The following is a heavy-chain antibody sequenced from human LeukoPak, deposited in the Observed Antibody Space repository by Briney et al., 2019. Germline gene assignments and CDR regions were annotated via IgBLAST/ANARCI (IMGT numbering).Heavy chain of an antibody. CDR1: GGTFSSYA. CDR2: IIPIFGTA. Sequence: SVKVSCKASGGTFSSYAISWVRQAPGQGLEWMGGIIPIFGTANYAQKFQGRVTITADESTSTAYMELRSLRSDDTAVYYCARRGVGATSPDYWGQGTLVTVSS. V-gene: IGHV1-69*13. CDR3: ARRGVGATSPDY. D-gene: IGHD1-26*01. J-gene: IGHJ4*02.